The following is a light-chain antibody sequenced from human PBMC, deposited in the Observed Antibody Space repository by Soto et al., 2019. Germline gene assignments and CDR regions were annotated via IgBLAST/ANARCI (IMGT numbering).Light chain of an antibody. J-gene: IGKJ1*01. Sequence: VLTQPPRTLSLSPGERDTLSCRASPSVSSSFLAWYQQKPGQAPRLLIYGASNRATGIPDRISGSGSGTDFTLTISRLEPEDFVEYYCQQYSSSGTFGQGTKVEI. V-gene: IGKV3-20*01. CDR3: QQYSSSGT. CDR1: PSVSSSF. CDR2: GAS.